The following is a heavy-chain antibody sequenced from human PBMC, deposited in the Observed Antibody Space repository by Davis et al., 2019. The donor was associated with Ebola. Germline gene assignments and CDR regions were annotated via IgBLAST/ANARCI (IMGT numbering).Heavy chain of an antibody. CDR3: AKSLYNSGPTHYYYYYGMDV. D-gene: IGHD6-19*01. Sequence: PGGSLRLSCAASGFTFSSYWMHWVRQAPGKGLVWVSRINSDGSSTSYADSVKGRFTISRDNAKNTLYLQMNSLRAEDTAVYYCAKSLYNSGPTHYYYYYGMDVWGQGTTVSVS. V-gene: IGHV3-74*01. J-gene: IGHJ6*02. CDR2: INSDGSST. CDR1: GFTFSSYW.